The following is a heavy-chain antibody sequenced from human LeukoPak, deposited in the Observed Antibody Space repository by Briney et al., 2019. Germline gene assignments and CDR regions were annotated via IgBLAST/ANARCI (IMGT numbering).Heavy chain of an antibody. CDR3: ARDTGEGIDDYGPNRYYYYMDV. J-gene: IGHJ6*03. V-gene: IGHV4-61*02. CDR2: IYTSGST. D-gene: IGHD4-17*01. Sequence: PSETLSLTCTVSGGSISSSSYYWSWIRQPAGKGLEWIERIYTSGSTNYNPSLKSRVTMSVDTSKNQFSLKLSSVTAADTAVYYCARDTGEGIDDYGPNRYYYYMDVWGKGTTVTVSS. CDR1: GGSISSSSYY.